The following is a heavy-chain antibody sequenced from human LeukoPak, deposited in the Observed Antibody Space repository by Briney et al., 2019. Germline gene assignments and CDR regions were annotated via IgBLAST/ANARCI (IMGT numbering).Heavy chain of an antibody. J-gene: IGHJ6*03. CDR2: IRYDGSNK. CDR3: AKDLKGIAVAGTGFYYYYYMDV. Sequence: GGSLRLSCAASGFTFSSYVMHWVRQAPGKGLEWVAFIRYDGSNKYYADSVKGRFTISRDNSKNTLYLQMNSLRAEDTAVYYCAKDLKGIAVAGTGFYYYYYMDVWGKGTTVTISS. CDR1: GFTFSSYV. D-gene: IGHD6-19*01. V-gene: IGHV3-30*02.